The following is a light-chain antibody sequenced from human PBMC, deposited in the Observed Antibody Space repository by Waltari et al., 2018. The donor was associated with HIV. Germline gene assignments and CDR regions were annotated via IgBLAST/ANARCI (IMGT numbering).Light chain of an antibody. Sequence: DSVLTQSPLTLPVTPGEPASISCRSRQSLLNRDGKNYLDWYLQKPGQPPQRRIYFGSNRASGFPYLFSGSGSGTDFALKISRVEAEDVGVYYCMQTLQTPRTFGPGTKVEI. CDR2: FGS. V-gene: IGKV2-28*01. CDR1: QSLLNRDGKNY. J-gene: IGKJ1*01. CDR3: MQTLQTPRT.